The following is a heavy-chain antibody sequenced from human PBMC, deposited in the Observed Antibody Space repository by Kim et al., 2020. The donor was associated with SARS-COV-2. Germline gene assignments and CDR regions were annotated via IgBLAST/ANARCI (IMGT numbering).Heavy chain of an antibody. D-gene: IGHD6-13*01. J-gene: IGHJ6*02. Sequence: SVKVSCKASGGTFSSYAISWVRQAPGQGLEWMGGIIPIFGTANYAQKFQGRVTITADESTSTAYMELSSLRSEDTAVYYCARGGYSSSWYGYYYYGMDVWGQGTTVTVSS. V-gene: IGHV1-69*13. CDR3: ARGGYSSSWYGYYYYGMDV. CDR1: GGTFSSYA. CDR2: IIPIFGTA.